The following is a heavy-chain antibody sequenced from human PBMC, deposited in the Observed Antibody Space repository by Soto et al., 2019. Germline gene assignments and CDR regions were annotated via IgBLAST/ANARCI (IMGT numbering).Heavy chain of an antibody. J-gene: IGHJ5*02. CDR1: GGSISSGDYY. D-gene: IGHD3-3*01. CDR3: ARDRFTYYDFWSGYYSGSNWFDP. CDR2: IYYSGST. V-gene: IGHV4-30-4*01. Sequence: PSETLSLTCTVSGGSISSGDYYWSWIRQPPGKGLEWIGYIYYSGSTYYNPSLKSRVTISVDTSKNQFSLKLSSVTAADTAVYYCARDRFTYYDFWSGYYSGSNWFDPWGQGTLVTVSS.